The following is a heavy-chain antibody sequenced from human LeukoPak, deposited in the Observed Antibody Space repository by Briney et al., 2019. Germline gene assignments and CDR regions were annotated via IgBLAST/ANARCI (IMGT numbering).Heavy chain of an antibody. D-gene: IGHD3-9*01. CDR1: GFTFSSYW. V-gene: IGHV3-7*01. Sequence: GGSLRLSCAASGFTFSSYWMSWVRQAPGKGLEWVANFEQDVSEKYYVDSVKGRFTISRDNAKNSLYLQMNSLRAEDTAVYYCARESRGYDILTGKYHRGYYSYYMDVWGKGTTVTVSS. CDR2: FEQDVSEK. CDR3: ARESRGYDILTGKYHRGYYSYYMDV. J-gene: IGHJ6*03.